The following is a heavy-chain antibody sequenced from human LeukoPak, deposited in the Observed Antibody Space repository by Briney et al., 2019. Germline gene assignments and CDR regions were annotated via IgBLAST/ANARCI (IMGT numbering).Heavy chain of an antibody. CDR3: AKGGGYEAQYYYYYLDV. J-gene: IGHJ6*03. D-gene: IGHD5-12*01. CDR1: GFTFSSYG. CDR2: ISGSGGGT. V-gene: IGHV3-23*01. Sequence: GGSLRLSCAASGFTFSSYGMSWVRQAPGKGLEWVSAISGSGGGTYYADSVKGRFTISRDNSKNTLYLQLNSLRAEDTAVYYCAKGGGYEAQYYYYYLDVWGKGTTVTVSS.